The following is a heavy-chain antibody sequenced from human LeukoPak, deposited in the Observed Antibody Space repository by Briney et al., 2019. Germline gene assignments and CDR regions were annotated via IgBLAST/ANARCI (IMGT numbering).Heavy chain of an antibody. V-gene: IGHV3-23*01. CDR1: GFTFSSYA. Sequence: GGSLRLSCAASGFTFSSYAMSWVRQAPGKGLEWVPGISGSGGSTYYADSVKGRFTISRDNSKNTLYLQMNSLRAEDTAVYYCAKGYCRGISCYSDYWGQGTLVTVSS. D-gene: IGHD2-2*02. CDR2: ISGSGGST. J-gene: IGHJ4*02. CDR3: AKGYCRGISCYSDY.